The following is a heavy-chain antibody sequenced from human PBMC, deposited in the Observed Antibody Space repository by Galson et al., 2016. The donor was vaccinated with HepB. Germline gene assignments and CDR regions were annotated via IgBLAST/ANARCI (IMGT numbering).Heavy chain of an antibody. J-gene: IGHJ6*04. CDR1: NFTFSRYG. Sequence: SLRLSCAASNFTFSRYGMHWVRQAPGKGLEWVAVIWYDGSNRYYADSVKGRFTISRDNSKNTLYLQMDSLRAEDTAGYYCTRDITEQSRSSRYYDYAMDVGGKAATVIV. V-gene: IGHV3-33*01. CDR3: TRDITEQSRSSRYYDYAMDV. D-gene: IGHD6-6*01. CDR2: IWYDGSNR.